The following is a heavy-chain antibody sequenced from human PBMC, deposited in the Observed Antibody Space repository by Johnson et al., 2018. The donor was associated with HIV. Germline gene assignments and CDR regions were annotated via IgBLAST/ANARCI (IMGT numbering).Heavy chain of an antibody. V-gene: IGHV3-30*04. J-gene: IGHJ3*02. CDR3: ARHYYDSSGYSLDAFDI. CDR1: GFTFSSYA. Sequence: QVQLVESGGGVVQPGGSLRLSCAASGFTFSSYAMHWVRQAPGKGLEWVALISYDGTNKKYTDSVKDRFTISRDNSKNTLYLQMNSLRAEDTAMYYCARHYYDSSGYSLDAFDIWGQGTMVTVSS. CDR2: ISYDGTNK. D-gene: IGHD3-22*01.